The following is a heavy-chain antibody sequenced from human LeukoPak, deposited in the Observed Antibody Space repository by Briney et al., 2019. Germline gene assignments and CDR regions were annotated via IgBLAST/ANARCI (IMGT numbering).Heavy chain of an antibody. D-gene: IGHD5-18*01. CDR3: ARGQYSYGRVGNYMDV. J-gene: IGHJ6*03. CDR1: GYTFTGYY. CDR2: INPNSGGT. Sequence: ASVKVSCKASGYTFTGYYMHWVRQAPGQGLEWMGWINPNSGGTNYAQKFQGRVTMTRDTSISTAYMELSSLRSEDTAVYYCARGQYSYGRVGNYMDVWGKGTTVTISS. V-gene: IGHV1-2*02.